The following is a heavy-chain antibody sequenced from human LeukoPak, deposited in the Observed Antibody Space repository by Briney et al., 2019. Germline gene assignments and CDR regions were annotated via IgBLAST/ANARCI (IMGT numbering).Heavy chain of an antibody. CDR2: INPNKGGT. J-gene: IGHJ4*02. Sequence: ASVKVSCKASGYTFTGYYMHWVRQAPGQGREWMGRINPNKGGTNYAQKFQGRVTMTRHTSISTAYMELSRLRSDDTAVYYCASPQYDFWSGYDFDYWGQGTLVTVSS. CDR3: ASPQYDFWSGYDFDY. CDR1: GYTFTGYY. V-gene: IGHV1-2*06. D-gene: IGHD3-3*01.